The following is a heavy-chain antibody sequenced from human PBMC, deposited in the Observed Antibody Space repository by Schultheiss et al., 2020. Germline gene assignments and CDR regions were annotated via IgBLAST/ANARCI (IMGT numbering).Heavy chain of an antibody. Sequence: GGSLRLSCAASGFTFSSYWMHWVRQAPGKGLVWVSRINSDGSSTSYADSVKGRFTISRDNAKNTLYPQMNSLRAEDTAVYYCARDREEQGVIGIYYYYGMDVWGQGTTVTVSS. CDR1: GFTFSSYW. V-gene: IGHV3-74*01. D-gene: IGHD3-16*02. CDR2: INSDGSST. CDR3: ARDREEQGVIGIYYYYGMDV. J-gene: IGHJ6*02.